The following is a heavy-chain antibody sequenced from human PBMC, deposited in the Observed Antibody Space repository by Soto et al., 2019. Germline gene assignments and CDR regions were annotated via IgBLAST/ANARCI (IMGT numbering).Heavy chain of an antibody. D-gene: IGHD3-16*01. CDR3: ARYRRSRLNWFDP. V-gene: IGHV1-8*01. CDR2: MNPNSGNT. J-gene: IGHJ5*02. Sequence: ASVKVSCKASGYTFTSYDINWVRQATGQGLEWMGWMNPNSGNTGYAQKFQGRVTMTRNTSISTAYMGLSSLRSEDTAVYYCARYRRSRLNWFDPWGQGTLVTVSS. CDR1: GYTFTSYD.